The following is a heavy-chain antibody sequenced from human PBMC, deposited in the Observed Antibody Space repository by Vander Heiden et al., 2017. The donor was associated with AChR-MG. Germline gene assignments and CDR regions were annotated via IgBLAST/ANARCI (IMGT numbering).Heavy chain of an antibody. CDR3: ARVGSSDYYDSSGYEDAFDI. CDR1: GGPISSGDYY. D-gene: IGHD3-22*01. J-gene: IGHJ3*02. V-gene: IGHV4-30-4*01. Sequence: QVQLQESGPGLVKPSQTLSLTCTVSGGPISSGDYYWSWLRHAPGKGLEWIGYIYYSGSTYYNPSLKSRVTISVDTSKNQFSLKLSSVTAADTAVYYCARVGSSDYYDSSGYEDAFDIWGQGTMVTVSS. CDR2: IYYSGST.